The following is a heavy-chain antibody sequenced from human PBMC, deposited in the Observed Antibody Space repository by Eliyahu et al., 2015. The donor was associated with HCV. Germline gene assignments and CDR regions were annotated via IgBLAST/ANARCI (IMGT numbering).Heavy chain of an antibody. CDR1: GFTFSSYW. D-gene: IGHD3-9*01. Sequence: EVQLVESGGVLVQXGGSLRXSCXXSGFTFSSYWMXWVRQAPGKGLEWVANIKQDGSEKYYVDSVKGRFTISRDNAKNSLYLQMNSLRAEDTAVYYCARGPTIGAFDIWGQGTMVTVSS. CDR2: IKQDGSEK. CDR3: ARGPTIGAFDI. J-gene: IGHJ3*02. V-gene: IGHV3-7*01.